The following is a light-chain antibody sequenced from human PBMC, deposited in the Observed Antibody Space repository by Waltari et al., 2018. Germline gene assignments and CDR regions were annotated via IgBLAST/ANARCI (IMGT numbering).Light chain of an antibody. V-gene: IGLV2-8*01. J-gene: IGLJ2*01. Sequence: QSALTQPPSASGSPGQSVSISCPGTSRDVGGYDYVSWYQQHPGKAPKLLIYEVNKRPSGVPDRFSGSKSGSTASLTVSGLRAEDEADYYCSSYAGSNNLIFGGGTKLAVL. CDR3: SSYAGSNNLI. CDR1: SRDVGGYDY. CDR2: EVN.